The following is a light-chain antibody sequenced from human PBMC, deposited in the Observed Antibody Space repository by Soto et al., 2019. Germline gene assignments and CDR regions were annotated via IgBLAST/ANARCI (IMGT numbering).Light chain of an antibody. Sequence: DIQMTQSPSFLSASVGDRVSITCQSSQDISNYLNWYQQKPGKAPKLLIYDASTLEIGVPSRFSGSRFGTDFTFTISSLQPEDVATYYCQHYDNLPPITFGQGTRREIK. V-gene: IGKV1-33*01. CDR1: QDISNY. CDR2: DAS. CDR3: QHYDNLPPIT. J-gene: IGKJ5*01.